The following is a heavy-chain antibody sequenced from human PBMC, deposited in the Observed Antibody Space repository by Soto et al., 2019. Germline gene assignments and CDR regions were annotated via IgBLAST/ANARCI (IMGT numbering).Heavy chain of an antibody. CDR1: GSTFSSYA. CDR3: AKMSDGYYNGWDV. V-gene: IGHV3-23*01. Sequence: GGSLRLSCAASGSTFSSYAMSWVRQAPGKGLEWVSVISGSGGSTFYADSVKGRFTISRDKSKNTLHLQMNSLRAEDTALYFCAKMSDGYYNGWDVWGQGTTVTVSS. CDR2: ISGSGGST. J-gene: IGHJ6*02.